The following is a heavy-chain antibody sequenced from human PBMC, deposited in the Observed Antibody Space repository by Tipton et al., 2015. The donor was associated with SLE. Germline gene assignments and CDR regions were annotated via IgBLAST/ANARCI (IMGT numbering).Heavy chain of an antibody. D-gene: IGHD6-13*01. CDR1: GGSISSSSYY. Sequence: TLSLTCTLSGGSISSSSYYWGWIRQPPGKGLEWIGSIYYSGSTYYNPSLKSRVTISVDTSKNQFSLKLSSVTAADTAVYYGARHSSSWYKDWFDPWGQGTLVTVSS. CDR2: IYYSGST. CDR3: ARHSSSWYKDWFDP. J-gene: IGHJ5*02. V-gene: IGHV4-39*01.